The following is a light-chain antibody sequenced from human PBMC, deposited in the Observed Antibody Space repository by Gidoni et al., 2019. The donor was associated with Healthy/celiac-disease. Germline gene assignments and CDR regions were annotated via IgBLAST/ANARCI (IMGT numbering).Light chain of an antibody. J-gene: IGKJ5*01. CDR3: QQYNSYSIT. CDR2: KAS. Sequence: DIQMTQSPSTLSASVGDRVPIPCRASQSISSWFAWYQQKPGKAPKLLIYKASSLESGVPSRFSGSGSGTEFTLTISSLQPDDFATYYCQQYNSYSITFXXXTRLEIK. CDR1: QSISSW. V-gene: IGKV1-5*03.